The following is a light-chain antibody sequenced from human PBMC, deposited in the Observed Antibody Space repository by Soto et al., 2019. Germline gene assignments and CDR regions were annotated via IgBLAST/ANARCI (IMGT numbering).Light chain of an antibody. CDR1: NSNIGSNT. Sequence: QSVLTQPPSACGTPGQRVTISCSGRNSNIGSNTVNWYQQLPGTAPRLLIYNNNQRPSGVPDRFSGSKSGTSASLAISGLQSEDDTDYYCAAWDDRLNGVVFGGGTKLTVL. CDR3: AAWDDRLNGVV. CDR2: NNN. V-gene: IGLV1-44*01. J-gene: IGLJ2*01.